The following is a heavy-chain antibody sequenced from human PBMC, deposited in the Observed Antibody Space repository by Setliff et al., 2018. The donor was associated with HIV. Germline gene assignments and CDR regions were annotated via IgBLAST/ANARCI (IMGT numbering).Heavy chain of an antibody. D-gene: IGHD3-10*01. CDR2: IYHGGTT. CDR1: GDSIGSSSW. J-gene: IGHJ4*02. Sequence: SETLSLTCAVSGDSIGSSSWWSWVRQAPGKGLEWIGEIYHGGTTKYNPSLKSRVTMSVDKSNNLFFLNLTSVTAADTAVYYCARGDPLRFLDYWGQGTLVTVSS. CDR3: ARGDPLRFLDY. V-gene: IGHV4-4*02.